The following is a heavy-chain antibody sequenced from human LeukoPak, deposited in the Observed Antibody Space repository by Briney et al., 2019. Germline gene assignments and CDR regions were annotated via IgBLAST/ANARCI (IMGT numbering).Heavy chain of an antibody. CDR2: IYSGGST. V-gene: IGHV3-66*01. CDR1: GFTVSSNY. Sequence: GGSLRLSCAASGFTVSSNYMSWVRQAPGKGLEWVSVIYSGGSTYYADSVKGRFTISRDNSKNTLYLQMNSLRAEDTAVYYCATEGLILTGYSALGYWGQGTLVTVSS. CDR3: ATEGLILTGYSALGY. D-gene: IGHD3-9*01. J-gene: IGHJ4*02.